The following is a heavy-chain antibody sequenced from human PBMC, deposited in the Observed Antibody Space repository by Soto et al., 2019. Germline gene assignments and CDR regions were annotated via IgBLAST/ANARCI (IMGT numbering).Heavy chain of an antibody. V-gene: IGHV3-11*01. CDR2: ISGGSDTI. CDR1: GFSFSDYY. CDR3: ATVRRVGTSDS. D-gene: IGHD1-26*01. Sequence: QVQLVESGGGLVKPGGSLRLSCAASGFSFSDYYMSWVRQAPGKGLEWVSYISGGSDTIYYADSVKGRFTISRDNAKNSLYLHMNSLRTEDTAVYYCATVRRVGTSDSWVQGTLVTVSS. J-gene: IGHJ4*02.